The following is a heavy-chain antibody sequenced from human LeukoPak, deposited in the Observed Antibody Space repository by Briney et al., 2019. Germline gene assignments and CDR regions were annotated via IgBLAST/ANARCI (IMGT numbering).Heavy chain of an antibody. J-gene: IGHJ4*02. CDR3: ARVYYDSSNYSRRDY. V-gene: IGHV7-4-1*02. D-gene: IGHD3-22*01. CDR2: INTNTGNP. CDR1: GYTFTSYA. Sequence: ASVRVSSKASGYTFTSYAMNRVRQAPGQGLEWMGWINTNTGNPTYAQGFTGRFVFSLDTSVSTAYLQISSLKAEDTAVYYCARVYYDSSNYSRRDYWGQGTLVTVSS.